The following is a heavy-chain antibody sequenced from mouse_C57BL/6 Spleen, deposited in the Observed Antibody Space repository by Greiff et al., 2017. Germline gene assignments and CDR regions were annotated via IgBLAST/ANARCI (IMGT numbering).Heavy chain of an antibody. D-gene: IGHD4-1*01. V-gene: IGHV2-5*01. CDR3: LTYWFAY. CDR1: GFSFTSYG. Sequence: QVQLQQSGPGLVQPSQCLSITCTVSGFSFTSYGVHWVRQSPGKGLEWLGVIWSGGSTDYNAAFMSRLNNTKDNSKSQVFFKMNSLQADDTAIYYCLTYWFAYWGQGTLVTVSA. J-gene: IGHJ3*01. CDR2: IWSGGST.